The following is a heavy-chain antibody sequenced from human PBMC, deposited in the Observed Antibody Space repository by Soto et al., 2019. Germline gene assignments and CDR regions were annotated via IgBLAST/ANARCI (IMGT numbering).Heavy chain of an antibody. Sequence: PSETLSLTCTVSGGSISSYYWSWIRQPPGKGLEWIGYIYYSGSTNYNPSLKSRVTISVDTSKNQFSLKLSSVTAADTAVYYCARGLYSSGLFDYWGKGTLVTVSS. CDR3: ARGLYSSGLFDY. CDR2: IYYSGST. D-gene: IGHD6-19*01. CDR1: GGSISSYY. V-gene: IGHV4-59*01. J-gene: IGHJ4*02.